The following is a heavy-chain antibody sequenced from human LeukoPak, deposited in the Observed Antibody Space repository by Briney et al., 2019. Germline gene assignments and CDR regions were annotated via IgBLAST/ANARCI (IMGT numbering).Heavy chain of an antibody. J-gene: IGHJ6*02. D-gene: IGHD3-22*01. CDR3: ARDSYDSSGYRGYYYYGMDV. V-gene: IGHV3-13*01. CDR1: GFTFSSYD. CDR2: IGTAGDT. Sequence: GGSLRLSCAASGFTFSSYDMHWVRQATGKGLEWVSAIGTAGDTYYPDSVKGRFTISRDNAKNSLYLQMNSLRAEDTAVYYCARDSYDSSGYRGYYYYGMDVWGQGTTVTVSS.